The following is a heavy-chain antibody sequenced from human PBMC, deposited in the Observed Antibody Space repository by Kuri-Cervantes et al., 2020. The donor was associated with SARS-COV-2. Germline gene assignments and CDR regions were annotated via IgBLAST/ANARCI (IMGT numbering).Heavy chain of an antibody. CDR1: GYSISSGYY. CDR2: IYHSGST. CDR3: ARVPYSSSWYFPLNYFDY. J-gene: IGHJ4*02. Sequence: SETLSLTCAVSGYSISSGYYWGWIRQPPGKGLEWIGSIYHSGSTYYNPSLKSRVTISVDTSKNQFSLKLSSVTAADTAVYYCARVPYSSSWYFPLNYFDYWGQGTLVTVSS. V-gene: IGHV4-38-2*01. D-gene: IGHD6-13*01.